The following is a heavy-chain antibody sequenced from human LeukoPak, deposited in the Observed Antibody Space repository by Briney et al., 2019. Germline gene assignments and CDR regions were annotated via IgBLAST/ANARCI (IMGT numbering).Heavy chain of an antibody. CDR3: ARGYQLLQFFDY. CDR1: GFTSSSYA. V-gene: IGHV3-64*01. J-gene: IGHJ4*02. CDR2: ISSNGGST. D-gene: IGHD2-2*01. Sequence: TGGSLRLSCAASGFTSSSYAMHWVRQAPGKGLEYVSAISSNGGSTYYANSVKGRFTISRDNSKNTLYLQMGSLRAEDMAVYYCARGYQLLQFFDYWGQGTLVTVSS.